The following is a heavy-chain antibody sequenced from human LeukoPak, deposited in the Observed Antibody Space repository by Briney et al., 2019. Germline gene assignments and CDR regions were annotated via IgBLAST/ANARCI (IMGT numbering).Heavy chain of an antibody. CDR3: ARDLDSSGYYKYYFDY. V-gene: IGHV3-23*01. Sequence: GGSLRLSCTGSGFTLSSYEMTWIRQAPGKGLEWVSSIDYSGDSPYYADSVKGRFTMSRDNSKNIVHLQLSSLRPEDTAVYYCARDLDSSGYYKYYFDYWGQGTLVTVSS. CDR2: IDYSGDSP. J-gene: IGHJ4*02. CDR1: GFTLSSYE. D-gene: IGHD3-22*01.